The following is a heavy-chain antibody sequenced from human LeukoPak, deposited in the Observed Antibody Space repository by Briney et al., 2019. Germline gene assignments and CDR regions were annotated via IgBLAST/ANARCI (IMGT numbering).Heavy chain of an antibody. V-gene: IGHV1-69*05. Sequence: ASVKVSCKASGGTFSSYAISWVRQAPGQGLEWMGGIIPIFGTANYAQKFQGRVTITTDESTSTAYMELSSLRSENTAVYYCARATTGTTVGGEDYWGQGTLVTVSS. CDR3: ARATTGTTVGGEDY. J-gene: IGHJ4*02. CDR2: IIPIFGTA. D-gene: IGHD4-17*01. CDR1: GGTFSSYA.